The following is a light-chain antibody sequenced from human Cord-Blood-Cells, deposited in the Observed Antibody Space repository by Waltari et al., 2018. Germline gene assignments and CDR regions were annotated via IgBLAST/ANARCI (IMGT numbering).Light chain of an antibody. V-gene: IGLV2-11*01. J-gene: IGLJ1*01. CDR2: DVS. CDR1: IRDVGGHNY. Sequence: QSSLTQPRSLSGPPGLSLTISCTGTIRDVGGHNYDSWYQQPPGKAPKLMIYDVSKRPSGVPDRFSGSKSGNTASLTISGLQAEDEADYYCCSYAGSYVFGTGTKVTVL. CDR3: CSYAGSYV.